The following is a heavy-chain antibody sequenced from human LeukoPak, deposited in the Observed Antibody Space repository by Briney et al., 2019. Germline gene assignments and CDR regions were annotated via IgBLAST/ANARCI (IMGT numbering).Heavy chain of an antibody. CDR2: IYPRDGST. CDR3: ARDQEGFDY. CDR1: GYTFTNNY. J-gene: IGHJ4*02. Sequence: ASVTVSCKASGYTFTNNYLHWVRQAPGQGLEWMGMIYPRDGSTSYAQNFQGRVTVTRDTSTTTVHMELRGLRSEDTAVYYCARDQEGFDYWGQGTVVTVSS. V-gene: IGHV1-46*01.